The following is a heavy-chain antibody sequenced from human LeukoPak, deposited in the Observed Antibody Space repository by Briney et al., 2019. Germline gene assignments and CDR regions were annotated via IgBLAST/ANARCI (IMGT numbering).Heavy chain of an antibody. V-gene: IGHV4-59*01. D-gene: IGHD5-18*01. CDR3: ARVMSGYSYGYPDF. Sequence: PSETLSLTCIVSGVSISTYYWSWIRQPPGKGLEWIGYIYYSGSTNYNPSLKSRVTISVDTSKNQFSLKLSSVTAADTAVYYCARVMSGYSYGYPDFWGQGTLVTVSS. J-gene: IGHJ4*02. CDR1: GVSISTYY. CDR2: IYYSGST.